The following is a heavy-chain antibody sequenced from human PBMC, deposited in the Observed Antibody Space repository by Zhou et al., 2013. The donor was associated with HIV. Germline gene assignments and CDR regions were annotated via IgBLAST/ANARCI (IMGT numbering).Heavy chain of an antibody. V-gene: IGHV1-2*06. Sequence: QVQMLQSGAEVKKPGASVKVSCKASGYNIIAHFIHWVRHAPGQSLEWLGRLNPHTGGTIFAQRFHGRVTLTRDTSISTTFMELSTLTSGDTAVYYCVRGALSTVGATRFDLWGRGNVWSPSPQ. J-gene: IGHJ4*03. CDR3: VRGALSTVGATRFDL. CDR1: GYNIIAHF. CDR2: LNPHTGGT. D-gene: IGHD1-26*01.